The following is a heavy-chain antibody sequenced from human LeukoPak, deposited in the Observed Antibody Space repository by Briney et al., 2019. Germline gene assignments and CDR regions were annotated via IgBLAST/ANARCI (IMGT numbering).Heavy chain of an antibody. V-gene: IGHV3-74*03. CDR2: INDDVTDT. D-gene: IGHD2-21*01. J-gene: IGHJ4*02. Sequence: GGPLRLSCEASGFTFSSYNMHWVRQAPGEGLMWVSRINDDVTDTKYAESVKGRFTISRDNAKNTLYLQMNSLRADDTAMYYCARDLDWLIYDYWGQGSLVAVSS. CDR3: ARDLDWLIYDY. CDR1: GFTFSSYN.